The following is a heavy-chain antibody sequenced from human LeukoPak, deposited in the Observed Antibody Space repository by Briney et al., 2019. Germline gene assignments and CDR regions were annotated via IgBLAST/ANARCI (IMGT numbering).Heavy chain of an antibody. CDR1: GYSISSGYY. Sequence: SETLSLTCTVSGYSISSGYYWGWTRQPPGKGLEWIGSIYHSGSTYYNPSLKSRVTISVDTSKNQFSLKLSSVTAADTAVYYCARDGSSSWYVGWFDPWGQGTLVTVSS. D-gene: IGHD6-13*01. J-gene: IGHJ5*02. CDR2: IYHSGST. V-gene: IGHV4-38-2*02. CDR3: ARDGSSSWYVGWFDP.